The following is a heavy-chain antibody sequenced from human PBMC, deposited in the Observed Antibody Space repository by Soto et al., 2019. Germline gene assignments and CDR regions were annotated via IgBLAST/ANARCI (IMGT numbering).Heavy chain of an antibody. CDR3: ARQATGYYYGWFDP. D-gene: IGHD3-22*01. Sequence: PSETLSLTCTVSGGSISSSSYYWGWIRQPPGKGLEWIGYIYYSGSTNYNPFLKSRVSISVDMSKNQFFLNLSSVIAADTAVYYCARQATGYYYGWFDPWGQGTLVTVSS. CDR1: GGSISSSSYY. CDR2: IYYSGST. V-gene: IGHV4-61*05. J-gene: IGHJ5*02.